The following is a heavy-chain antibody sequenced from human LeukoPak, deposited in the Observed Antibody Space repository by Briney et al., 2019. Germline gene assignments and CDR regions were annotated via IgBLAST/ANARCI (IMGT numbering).Heavy chain of an antibody. CDR3: ARSYYDFWSGYSSRVLDY. D-gene: IGHD3-3*01. CDR1: GYTFTGYY. J-gene: IGHJ4*02. V-gene: IGHV1-2*02. CDR2: INPNSGGT. Sequence: GASVKVSCKASGYTFTGYYMHWVRQAPGQGLEWMGWINPNSGGTNYAQKFQGRVTMTRDTSISTAYMELSRLRSDDTAVYYCARSYYDFWSGYSSRVLDYWGQGTLDTVSS.